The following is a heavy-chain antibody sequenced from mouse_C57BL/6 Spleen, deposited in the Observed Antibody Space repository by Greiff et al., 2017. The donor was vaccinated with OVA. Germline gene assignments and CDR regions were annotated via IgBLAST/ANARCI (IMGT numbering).Heavy chain of an antibody. J-gene: IGHJ3*01. CDR2: ISNGGGST. CDR3: ARPLYYEAY. Sequence: EVQRVESGGGLVQPGGSLKLSCAASGFTFSDYYMYWVRQTPEKRLEWVAYISNGGGSTYYPDTVKGRFPISRDNAKNTLYLQMSRLKSEDTAMYYCARPLYYEAYGGQGTLVTVSA. CDR1: GFTFSDYY. D-gene: IGHD2-4*01. V-gene: IGHV5-12*01.